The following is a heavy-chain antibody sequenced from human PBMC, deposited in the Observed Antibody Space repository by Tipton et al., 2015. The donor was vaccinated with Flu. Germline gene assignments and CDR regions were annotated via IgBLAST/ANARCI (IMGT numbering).Heavy chain of an antibody. V-gene: IGHV3-11*04. Sequence: SLRLSCAASGFTFSGYYMSWIRQAPGKGLEWVSYITSGGYDMYYADSVKGRFTISRDNAKKSLFLQMDSLRAEDTAVYYCVRKGFGDYWGQGILVTVSS. J-gene: IGHJ4*02. CDR2: ITSGGYDM. D-gene: IGHD3-10*01. CDR3: VRKGFGDY. CDR1: GFTFSGYY.